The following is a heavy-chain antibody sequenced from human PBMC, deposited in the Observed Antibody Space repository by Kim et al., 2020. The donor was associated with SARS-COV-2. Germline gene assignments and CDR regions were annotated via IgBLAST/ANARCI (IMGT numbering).Heavy chain of an antibody. Sequence: GGSLRLSCAASGFTFSSYWMSWVRQAPGKGLEWVANIKQDGSEKYYVDSVKGRFTISRDNAKNSLYLQMNSLRAEDTAVYYCAREPTDYDILTGYYHFYFDYWGQGTLVTVSS. CDR1: GFTFSSYW. D-gene: IGHD3-9*01. CDR2: IKQDGSEK. CDR3: AREPTDYDILTGYYHFYFDY. J-gene: IGHJ4*02. V-gene: IGHV3-7*01.